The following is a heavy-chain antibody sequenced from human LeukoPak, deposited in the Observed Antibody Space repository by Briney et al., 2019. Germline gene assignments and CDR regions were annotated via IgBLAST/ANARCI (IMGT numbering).Heavy chain of an antibody. V-gene: IGHV3-48*03. J-gene: IGHJ6*03. CDR3: ARSNEAARYYYYYMDV. D-gene: IGHD6-6*01. Sequence: PGGSLRLSCAASGFTFSSYEMNWVRQAPGKGLEWVSYISSSGSSIYYADSVKGRFTISRDNAKNSLYLQMNSLRAEDTAVYYCARSNEAARYYYYYMDVWGKGTTVTVSS. CDR1: GFTFSSYE. CDR2: ISSSGSSI.